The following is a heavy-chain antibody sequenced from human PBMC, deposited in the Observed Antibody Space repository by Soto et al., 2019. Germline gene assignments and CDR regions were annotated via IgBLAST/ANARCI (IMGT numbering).Heavy chain of an antibody. V-gene: IGHV4-34*01. CDR3: ATGQGVPNTVKADDFWRLGRYYYMDV. Sequence: QVQLQQGGAGLLKPSDTLSLTCGVYGGSFSGYYWNWIRQPPGKGLEWIGEIDHSGSSNFNPFLKSGVPMSVNTSKKQFSLKHYAMTAAYKAVYYFATGQGVPNTVKADDFWRLGRYYYMDVWGKGTPVTVSS. J-gene: IGHJ6*03. D-gene: IGHD3-3*01. CDR2: IDHSGSS. CDR1: GGSFSGYY.